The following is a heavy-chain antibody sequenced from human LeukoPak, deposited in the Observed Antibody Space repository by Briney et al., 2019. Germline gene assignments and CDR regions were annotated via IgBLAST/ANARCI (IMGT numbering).Heavy chain of an antibody. CDR1: GFTFRTYG. V-gene: IGHV3-30*02. CDR3: AKDRVSGLIVLMRTANEF. CDR2: IRHDGSNQ. J-gene: IGHJ4*02. D-gene: IGHD2-8*01. Sequence: PGGPLRLSCAASGFTFRTYGMHWVRQAPGKGLEWVAFIRHDGSNQYYADSVKGRFTISRDNSKNTLFLQMSSLRAEDTAVYYCAKDRVSGLIVLMRTANEFWGQGTLVTVSS.